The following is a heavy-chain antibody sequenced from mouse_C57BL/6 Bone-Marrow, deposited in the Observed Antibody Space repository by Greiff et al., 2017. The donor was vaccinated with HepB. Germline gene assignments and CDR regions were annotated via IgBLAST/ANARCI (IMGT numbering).Heavy chain of an antibody. CDR3: ARRGYYGNPLFLGDY. D-gene: IGHD2-1*01. V-gene: IGHV5-6*02. J-gene: IGHJ4*01. CDR2: ISSGGSYT. Sequence: EVKVVESGGDLVKPGGSLKLSCAASGFTFSSYGMSWVRQTPDKRLEWVATISSGGSYTYYPDSVKGRFTISRDNAKNTLYLQMSSLKSEDTAMYYCARRGYYGNPLFLGDYWGQGTSVTVSS. CDR1: GFTFSSYG.